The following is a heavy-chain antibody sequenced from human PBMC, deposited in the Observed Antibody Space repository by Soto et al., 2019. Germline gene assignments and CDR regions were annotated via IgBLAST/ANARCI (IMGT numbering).Heavy chain of an antibody. V-gene: IGHV3-66*01. D-gene: IGHD3-9*01. Sequence: GGSLRLSCAASGFTVSSNYMSWVRQAPGKGLEWVSVIYSGGSTYYADSVKGRFTISRDNSKNTLYLQMNSLRAEDTAVYYCARARRYYDILTGYYNFGRDYYGMDVWGQGNTVTVSS. CDR1: GFTVSSNY. CDR2: IYSGGST. CDR3: ARARRYYDILTGYYNFGRDYYGMDV. J-gene: IGHJ6*02.